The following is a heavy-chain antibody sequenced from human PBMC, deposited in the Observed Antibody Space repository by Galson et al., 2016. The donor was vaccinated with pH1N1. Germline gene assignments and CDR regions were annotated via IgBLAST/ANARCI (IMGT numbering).Heavy chain of an antibody. Sequence: SVKVSCKVFGYTLTEVSMHWVRQAPGKGLEWMGGFAPEEGETIYAQKFQNRVIMTEDKSTDTAYLALNTLRSEDTAMYYCAAAYGSGDAGWEHWGQGTLRTVSA. V-gene: IGHV1-24*01. D-gene: IGHD1-26*01. J-gene: IGHJ1*01. CDR1: GYTLTEVS. CDR3: AAAYGSGDAGWEH. CDR2: FAPEEGET.